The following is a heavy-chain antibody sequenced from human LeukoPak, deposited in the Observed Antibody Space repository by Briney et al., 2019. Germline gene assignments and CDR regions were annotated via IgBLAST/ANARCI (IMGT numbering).Heavy chain of an antibody. CDR1: RGSTSTYY. J-gene: IGHJ1*01. V-gene: IGHV4-4*07. D-gene: IGHD3-22*01. Sequence: SETLSLTCTVSRGSTSTYYWSWIRQPAGKGSEWIGRIYPSGNTNFNPSLMSRVTMSIDTSKNQFSLQLNSVTPEDTAVYYCARAYYYDSSGYWAEYFQHWGQGTLVTVSS. CDR2: IYPSGNT. CDR3: ARAYYYDSSGYWAEYFQH.